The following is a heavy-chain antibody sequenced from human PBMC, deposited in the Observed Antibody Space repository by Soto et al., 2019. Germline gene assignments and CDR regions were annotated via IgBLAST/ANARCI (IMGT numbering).Heavy chain of an antibody. V-gene: IGHV5-51*01. D-gene: IGHD5-18*01. CDR1: GYTFTGYY. CDR3: ARAGYSYGPGRYYYYGMDV. Sequence: KVSCKASGYTFTGYYMHWVRQAPGQGLEWMGIIYPGDSDTRYSPSFQGQVTISADKSISTAYLQWSSLKASDTAMYYCARAGYSYGPGRYYYYGMDVWGQGTTVTVSS. CDR2: IYPGDSDT. J-gene: IGHJ6*02.